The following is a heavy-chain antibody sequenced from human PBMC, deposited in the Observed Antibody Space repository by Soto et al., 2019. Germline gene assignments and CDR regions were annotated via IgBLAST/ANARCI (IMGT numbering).Heavy chain of an antibody. D-gene: IGHD1-1*01. CDR3: AKTHYPTRLKDGMDV. CDR1: GFTFDDYT. CDR2: ISWDGGST. Sequence: GGSLRLSCAASGFTFDDYTMHWVRQAPGKGLEWVSLISWDGGSTYYADSVKGRFTISRDNSKNSLYLQMNSLRTEDTALYYCAKTHYPTRLKDGMDVWGQGTTVTVSS. V-gene: IGHV3-43*01. J-gene: IGHJ6*02.